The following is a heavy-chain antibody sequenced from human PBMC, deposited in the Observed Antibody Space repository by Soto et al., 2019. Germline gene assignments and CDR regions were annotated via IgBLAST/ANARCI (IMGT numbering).Heavy chain of an antibody. CDR1: GFNFSAYG. J-gene: IGHJ4*02. Sequence: QGQLVESGGGVVQPGRSLRLSCAASGFNFSAYGMHWFRQAPGTGLELVALLSFDASKKYYADSVTGRFTISRDTSRNTLYLQMNSLRVEDTAVYYCRVGVADWGQGTRVTVSS. CDR2: LSFDASKK. CDR3: RVGVAD. V-gene: IGHV3-30*03. D-gene: IGHD1-26*01.